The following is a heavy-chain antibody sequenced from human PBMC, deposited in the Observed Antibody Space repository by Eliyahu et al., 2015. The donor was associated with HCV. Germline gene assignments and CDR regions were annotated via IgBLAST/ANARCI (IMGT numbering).Heavy chain of an antibody. D-gene: IGHD1-26*01. Sequence: QVQLVQSGAEVKKPGASVKVSCKASGYTFTSYGISWVRQAPGQGLEWMGWISAYNGNTNYAQKLQGRVTMTTDTSTSTAYMELRSLRSDDTAVYYCARDWGLTGIVGATYDAFDIWGQGTMVTVSS. J-gene: IGHJ3*02. CDR1: GYTFTSYG. CDR3: ARDWGLTGIVGATYDAFDI. V-gene: IGHV1-18*01. CDR2: ISAYNGNT.